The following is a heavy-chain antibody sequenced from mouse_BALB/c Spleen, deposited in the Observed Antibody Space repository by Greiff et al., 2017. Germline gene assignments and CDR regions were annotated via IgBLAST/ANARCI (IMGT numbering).Heavy chain of an antibody. CDR1: GFTFSSFG. J-gene: IGHJ4*01. V-gene: IGHV5-17*02. Sequence: EVMLVESGGGLVQPGGSRKLSCAASGFTFSSFGMHWVRQAPEKGLEWVAYISSGSSTIYYADTVKGRFTISRDNPKNTLFLQMTSLRSEDTAMYYCARGKDYAMDYWGQGTSVTVSS. CDR2: ISSGSSTI. CDR3: ARGKDYAMDY.